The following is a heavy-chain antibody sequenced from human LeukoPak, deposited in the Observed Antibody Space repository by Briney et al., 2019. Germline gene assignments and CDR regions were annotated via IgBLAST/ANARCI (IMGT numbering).Heavy chain of an antibody. CDR2: LNLSGST. CDR1: GGSFSGYY. CDR3: ASGESFDY. V-gene: IGHV4-34*01. J-gene: IGHJ4*02. Sequence: SETLSLTCAVYGGSFSGYYWSWIRQPPGKGLEWIGELNLSGSTNCNPSLKSRVTITVDTSKNQFSLKLSSVTAADTAVYYWASGESFDYWGQGTLVTVSS.